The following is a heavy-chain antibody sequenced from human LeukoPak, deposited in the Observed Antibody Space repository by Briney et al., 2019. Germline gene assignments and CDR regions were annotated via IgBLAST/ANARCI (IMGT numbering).Heavy chain of an antibody. CDR3: ARAGDYGLSRHYWYFDL. CDR2: IRYDGSNK. D-gene: IGHD4-17*01. CDR1: GFIFSIYN. Sequence: GGSLRLSCTTSGFIFSIYNMHWVRQAPGKGLEWEAFIRYDGSNKYYADSVKGRFTISRDNSKNTLYLQMNSLRAEDTAVYYCARAGDYGLSRHYWYFDLWGRGTLVTVSS. J-gene: IGHJ2*01. V-gene: IGHV3-30*02.